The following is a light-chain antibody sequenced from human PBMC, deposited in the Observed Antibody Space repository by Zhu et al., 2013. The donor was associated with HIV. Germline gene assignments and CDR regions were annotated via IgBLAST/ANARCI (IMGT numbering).Light chain of an antibody. Sequence: QSVLTQPPSASGTPGQGVTISCSGSSSNVGSHYTYWYQQLPGTAPKLLIYSNDQRPSGVPARFSGSKSGTSASLTISGLRSEDEADYYCAGWDDTLNGRVFGGGTRLTVL. CDR2: SND. CDR3: AGWDDTLNGRV. J-gene: IGLJ3*02. V-gene: IGLV1-47*01. CDR1: SSNVGSHY.